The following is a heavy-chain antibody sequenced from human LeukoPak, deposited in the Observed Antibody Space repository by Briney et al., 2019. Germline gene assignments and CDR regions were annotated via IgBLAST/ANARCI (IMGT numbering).Heavy chain of an antibody. CDR3: ARAGYGYYYYYYMDV. Sequence: GGSLRLSCAASGFTFDDYGMSWVRQAPGKGLEWVSGINWNGGSTGYADSVKGRFTISRDNAKNSLYLQMNSLRAEDTALYYCARAGYGYYYYYYMDVWGKGTTVTVSS. J-gene: IGHJ6*03. D-gene: IGHD5-18*01. CDR2: INWNGGST. CDR1: GFTFDDYG. V-gene: IGHV3-20*04.